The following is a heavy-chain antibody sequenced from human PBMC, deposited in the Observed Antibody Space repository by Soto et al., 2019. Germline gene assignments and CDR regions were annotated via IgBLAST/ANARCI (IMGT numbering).Heavy chain of an antibody. D-gene: IGHD6-19*01. CDR1: GYTFTRYH. CDR2: INPSGGNT. Sequence: HVQLVQSGAEVKKPGASVKVSCKASGYTFTRYHIHWVRQAPGQGLEWMGIINPSGGNTSYARKFQGRLTMTRDTSTSTVYMERSSLRSEDTAVYYCARGSPSRAGTNYWGQGPLVTVSS. CDR3: ARGSPSRAGTNY. J-gene: IGHJ4*02. V-gene: IGHV1-46*01.